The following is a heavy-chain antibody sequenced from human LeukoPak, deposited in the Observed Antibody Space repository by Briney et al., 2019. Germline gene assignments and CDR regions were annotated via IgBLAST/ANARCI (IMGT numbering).Heavy chain of an antibody. CDR1: EYTFIDYY. D-gene: IGHD2-15*01. CDR2: INPNSGGT. V-gene: IGHV1-2*02. CDR3: ARDQGVVVETDY. Sequence: ASVKVSCKASEYTFIDYYIHWVRQAPGQGLEWMGWINPNSGGTNYAQKFQGRVTMTRDTSISTAYMELSRLRSDDTAVYYCARDQGVVVETDYWGQGTLVTVSS. J-gene: IGHJ4*02.